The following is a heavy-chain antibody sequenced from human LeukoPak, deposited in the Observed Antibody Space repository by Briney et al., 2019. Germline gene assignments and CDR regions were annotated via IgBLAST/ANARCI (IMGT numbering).Heavy chain of an antibody. Sequence: PSETLSLTCNVSGGSISSSSYYWGWIRQPPGKGLEWIGSIYYSGSTYYNPSLKSRVTISVDTSKNQFSLKLSSVTAADTAVYYCAIGVVVSNWFDPWGQGTLVTVSS. CDR2: IYYSGST. CDR1: GGSISSSSYY. J-gene: IGHJ5*02. D-gene: IGHD2-21*01. CDR3: AIGVVVSNWFDP. V-gene: IGHV4-39*01.